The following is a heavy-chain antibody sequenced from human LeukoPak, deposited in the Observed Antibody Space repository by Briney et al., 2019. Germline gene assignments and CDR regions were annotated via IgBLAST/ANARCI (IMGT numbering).Heavy chain of an antibody. CDR1: GFTFSSYD. V-gene: IGHV3-48*03. CDR2: ISGSGSTI. CDR3: AKDYVVGSIDY. D-gene: IGHD2-21*01. J-gene: IGHJ4*02. Sequence: GGSLRLSCAASGFTFSSYDMNWVRQAPGRELEWISYISYISGSGSTIYYADSVKGRFTISRDDAKNSVYLQMNSLRAEDSAVYYCAKDYVVGSIDYWGQGTLVTVSS.